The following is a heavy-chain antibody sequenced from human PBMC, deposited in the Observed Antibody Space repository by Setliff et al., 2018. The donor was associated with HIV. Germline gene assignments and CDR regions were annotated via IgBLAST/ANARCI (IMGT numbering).Heavy chain of an antibody. CDR2: ISWNSAYI. D-gene: IGHD3-10*01. J-gene: IGHJ3*02. CDR1: KFTFDNYA. CDR3: VKELGSGGLGGIKAFDI. V-gene: IGHV3-9*03. Sequence: SLKISCIASKFTFDNYAMHWVRQAPGKGLEWVSGISWNSAYINYADSVKGRFTISRGNTKNSLYLQMKSLRAEDMALYYCVKELGSGGLGGIKAFDIWGQGTMVTVSS.